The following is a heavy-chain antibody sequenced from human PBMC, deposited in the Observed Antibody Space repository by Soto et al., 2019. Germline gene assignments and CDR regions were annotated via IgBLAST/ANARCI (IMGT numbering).Heavy chain of an antibody. Sequence: PSETLSLTCAVYGGSFSGYYWSWIRQPPGKGLEWIGEINHSGSTNYNPSLKSRVTISVDTSKNQFSLKLSSVTAADTAVYYCARGAYYGSGSNPRSEYYGMDVWGQGTTVTVSS. CDR3: ARGAYYGSGSNPRSEYYGMDV. J-gene: IGHJ6*02. D-gene: IGHD3-10*01. V-gene: IGHV4-34*01. CDR1: GGSFSGYY. CDR2: INHSGST.